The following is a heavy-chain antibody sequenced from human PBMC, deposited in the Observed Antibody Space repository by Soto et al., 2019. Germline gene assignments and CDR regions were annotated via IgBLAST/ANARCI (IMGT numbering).Heavy chain of an antibody. CDR1: GFTFSSYA. D-gene: IGHD6-13*01. CDR3: AREYSSSWYRLYYYYYYAIDV. Sequence: GGSLRLSCAASGFTFSSYAMHWVRQAPGKGLEWVAVISYDGSNKYYADSVKGRFTISRDNSKNTLYLQMNSLRAEDTAVYYCAREYSSSWYRLYYYYYYAIDVWGPRTTVTVSS. J-gene: IGHJ6*02. V-gene: IGHV3-30-3*01. CDR2: ISYDGSNK.